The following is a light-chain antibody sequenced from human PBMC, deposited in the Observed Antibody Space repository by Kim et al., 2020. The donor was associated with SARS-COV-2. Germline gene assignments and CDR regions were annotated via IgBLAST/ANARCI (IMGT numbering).Light chain of an antibody. V-gene: IGKV1-39*01. Sequence: ASGGDRVTITCRANQNIGTYLNWYQHKPGKAPQLLIYAASSLRSGVPSRFSGRGSGTDFTLTISSLQPDDFATYYCQQSYSTPLHSFGQGTKLEI. CDR3: QQSYSTPLHS. CDR1: QNIGTY. J-gene: IGKJ2*03. CDR2: AAS.